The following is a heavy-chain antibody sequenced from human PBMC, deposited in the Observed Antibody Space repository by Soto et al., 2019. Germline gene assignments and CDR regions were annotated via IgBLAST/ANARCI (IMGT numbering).Heavy chain of an antibody. V-gene: IGHV3-53*04. CDR2: IYSGGSK. Sequence: EVQLVESGGGLVQPGGSLRLSCAASGFTVSSNYMSWVRQAPGKGLEWVSVIYSGGSKYYADSEKGRFTISRHNSKNTLYLEMNSLRAEDTAVYYCARSPMAYSRNHRYYYYMDVWGKGTTVTVSS. CDR3: ARSPMAYSRNHRYYYYMDV. D-gene: IGHD6-13*01. J-gene: IGHJ6*03. CDR1: GFTVSSNY.